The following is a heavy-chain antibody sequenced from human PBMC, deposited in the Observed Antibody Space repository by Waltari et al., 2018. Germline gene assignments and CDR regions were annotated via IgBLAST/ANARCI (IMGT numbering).Heavy chain of an antibody. CDR2: ISYDGSNK. CDR3: ARFPHPRYYYYYMDV. CDR1: GFPFSSYA. V-gene: IGHV3-30-3*01. Sequence: QVQLVESGGGVVQPGRSLRLSCAASGFPFSSYAMHWVRQAPGKGLEWVAVISYDGSNKYYADSVKGRFTISRDNSKNTLYLQMNSLRAEDTAVYYCARFPHPRYYYYYMDVWGKGTTVTISS. J-gene: IGHJ6*03.